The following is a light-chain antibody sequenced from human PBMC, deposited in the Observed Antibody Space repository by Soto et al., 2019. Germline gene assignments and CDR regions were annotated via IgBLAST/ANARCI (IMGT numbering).Light chain of an antibody. CDR2: DVG. CDR1: SSDLGGYNF. Sequence: QSALTQPASVSGSPGQSVTISCTGTSSDLGGYNFVSWYQHHPGKAPNLMIYDVGNRPSGVSVRFSGSKSGNTASLTISGLQAEDEADYYCSSYSSSSSVFGTGTKLTVL. V-gene: IGLV2-14*03. CDR3: SSYSSSSSV. J-gene: IGLJ1*01.